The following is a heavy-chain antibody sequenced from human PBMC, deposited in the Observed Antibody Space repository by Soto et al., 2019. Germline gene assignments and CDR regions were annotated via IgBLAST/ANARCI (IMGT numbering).Heavy chain of an antibody. J-gene: IGHJ4*02. CDR2: IYRDGST. Sequence: EVQLVESGGGLVQPGGSLRLSCAASGITVSNNHMSWVRQAPGKGLECVSAIYRDGSTYYADSVKGGFTLSRDNSKNTLYLQMNSQRAEDTAIYYCASYRYSSGPYYFDYWGQGALVTVSS. D-gene: IGHD6-25*01. CDR3: ASYRYSSGPYYFDY. CDR1: GITVSNNH. V-gene: IGHV3-66*01.